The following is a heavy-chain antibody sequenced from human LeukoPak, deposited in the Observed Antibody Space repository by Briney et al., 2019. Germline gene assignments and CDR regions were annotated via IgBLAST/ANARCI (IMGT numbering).Heavy chain of an antibody. Sequence: GASVNVSCKASGYTFTGYYMHWVRQAPGQGLEWMGRINPNSGGTNYAQKFQGRVTMTRDTSISTAYMELSRLRFDDTAVYYCARDRDYGDYGGWGQGTLVTVSS. V-gene: IGHV1-2*06. CDR1: GYTFTGYY. CDR2: INPNSGGT. J-gene: IGHJ4*02. CDR3: ARDRDYGDYGG. D-gene: IGHD4-17*01.